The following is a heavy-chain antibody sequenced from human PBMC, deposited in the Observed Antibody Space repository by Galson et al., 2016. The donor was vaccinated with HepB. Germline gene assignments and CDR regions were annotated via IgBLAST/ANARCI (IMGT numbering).Heavy chain of an antibody. CDR3: ARDPRFRSALGSDF. J-gene: IGHJ4*02. CDR2: IYYTGDT. V-gene: IGHV4-59*01. Sequence: SETLSLTCTVSGDYLYSYYWSWIRPPPGNGLESIGYIYYTGDTDYNPSLKSRVTISIDPSKHQFSLTLNTVTAADTAVYYFARDPRFRSALGSDFWGQVIPVTVSS. CDR1: GDYLYSYY. D-gene: IGHD3-10*01.